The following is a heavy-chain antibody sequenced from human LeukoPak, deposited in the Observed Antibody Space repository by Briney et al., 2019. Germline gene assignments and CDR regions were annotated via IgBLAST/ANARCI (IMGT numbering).Heavy chain of an antibody. Sequence: GGCLRLSCAAPGFTFNSYAMSWVRQALGKGLWWVSRISGSGGRTYYVDSAKGRFTISRSSFKNTIYLQMNSLRAEDTAIYYCAKVLRGLAYYGDYSDWGQGTLVSVSS. CDR1: GFTFNSYA. CDR2: ISGSGGRT. CDR3: AKVLRGLAYYGDYSD. J-gene: IGHJ4*02. D-gene: IGHD4-17*01. V-gene: IGHV3-23*01.